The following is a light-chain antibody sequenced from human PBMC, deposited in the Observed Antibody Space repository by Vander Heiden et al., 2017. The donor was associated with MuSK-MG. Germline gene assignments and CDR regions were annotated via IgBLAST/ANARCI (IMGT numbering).Light chain of an antibody. CDR2: GNREGRH. Sequence: QLMLTQSPSASASLVASVQLTSTLSSGHFSYALACHHQQPEKGPRHLRKGNREGRHTKGGGIPDRVSGSSSGAERYLIISSLQSEHQAEYDCPDWGNDNPGVFGGGTKLTVL. CDR1: SGHFSYA. V-gene: IGLV4-69*01. CDR3: PDWGNDNPGV. J-gene: IGLJ3*02.